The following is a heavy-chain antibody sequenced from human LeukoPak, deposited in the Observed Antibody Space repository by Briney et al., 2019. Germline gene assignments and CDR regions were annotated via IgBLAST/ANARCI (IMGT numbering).Heavy chain of an antibody. CDR1: GFIFNKYW. CDR2: INVDGRST. V-gene: IGHV3-74*01. J-gene: IGHJ4*02. D-gene: IGHD4-17*01. Sequence: PGGSLTLSCAASGFIFNKYWIHWVRQAPAKGLVWVSRINVDGRSTSYADSVKGRFTISRDNSKNTLYLQMNSVRADDTAVYYCAKDWGVDYGLRYWGQGTLVTVSS. CDR3: AKDWGVDYGLRY.